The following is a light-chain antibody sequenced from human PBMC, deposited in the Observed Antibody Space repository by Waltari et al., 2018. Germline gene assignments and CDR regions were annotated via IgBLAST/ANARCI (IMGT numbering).Light chain of an antibody. Sequence: EIVLTQFPATLSLSPRETATLSCRASQSVGYSLVWYQQKPGQAPRLLIYDASNRATGIPARFSGSRSGADFTLTISSLEPEDFAVYYCQQRDNRAWTFGQGTKVEIK. CDR2: DAS. V-gene: IGKV3-11*01. CDR1: QSVGYS. CDR3: QQRDNRAWT. J-gene: IGKJ1*01.